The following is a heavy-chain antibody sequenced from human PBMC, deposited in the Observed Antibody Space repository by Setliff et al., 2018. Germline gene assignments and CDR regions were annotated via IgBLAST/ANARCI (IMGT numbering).Heavy chain of an antibody. D-gene: IGHD6-19*01. Sequence: SETLSLTCTVSGGSITDENSWWAWIRQPAGKRPEWLGLIYIRGGTDYNPSLKSQVTISLDTSRNQFSLNLTSVTAADTAVYYCAVDHVTNIAESGYGYTRIDPWGQGIPVTVSS. CDR3: AVDHVTNIAESGYGYTRIDP. CDR2: IYIRGGT. J-gene: IGHJ5*02. V-gene: IGHV4-61*02. CDR1: GGSITDENSW.